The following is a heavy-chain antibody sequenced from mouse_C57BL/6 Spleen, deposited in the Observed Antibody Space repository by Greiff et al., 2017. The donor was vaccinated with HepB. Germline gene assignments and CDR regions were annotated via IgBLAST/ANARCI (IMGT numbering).Heavy chain of an antibody. V-gene: IGHV5-16*01. CDR1: GFTFSDYY. D-gene: IGHD1-1*01. Sequence: VQVVESEGGLVQPGSSMKLSCTASGFTFSDYYMAWVRQVPEKGLEWVANINYDGSSTYYLDSLKSRFIISRDNAKNILYLQMSSLKSEDTATYYCARDSITTVVATDWYFDVWGTGTTVTVSS. CDR3: ARDSITTVVATDWYFDV. J-gene: IGHJ1*03. CDR2: INYDGSST.